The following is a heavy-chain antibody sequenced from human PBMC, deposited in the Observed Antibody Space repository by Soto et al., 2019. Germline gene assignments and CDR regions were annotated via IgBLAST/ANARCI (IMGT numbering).Heavy chain of an antibody. CDR2: MNPNSGNT. CDR3: ARDYSSGYYYYYGMDV. V-gene: IGHV1-8*01. J-gene: IGHJ6*02. CDR1: GYTFTSYD. Sequence: ASVKVSCKASGYTFTSYDINWVRQATGQGLEWMGWMNPNSGNTGYAQKFQGRVTMTRNTSISTAYMELSSLRSEDTAVYYCARDYSSGYYYYYGMDVWGQGTTVTVSS. D-gene: IGHD3-22*01.